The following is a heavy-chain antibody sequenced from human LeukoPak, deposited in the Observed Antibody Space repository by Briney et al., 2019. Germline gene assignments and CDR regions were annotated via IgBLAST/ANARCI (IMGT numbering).Heavy chain of an antibody. J-gene: IGHJ6*02. CDR2: IYYSGST. Sequence: SETLSLTCTVSGGSISSYYWSWIRQPPGKGLEWIGYIYYSGSTNYNPSLKSRVTISVDTSKNQFSLKLSSVTAADTAVYYCARVSYSSSWTNYYYGMDVWGQGTTVTVSS. V-gene: IGHV4-59*01. CDR3: ARVSYSSSWTNYYYGMDV. D-gene: IGHD6-13*01. CDR1: GGSISSYY.